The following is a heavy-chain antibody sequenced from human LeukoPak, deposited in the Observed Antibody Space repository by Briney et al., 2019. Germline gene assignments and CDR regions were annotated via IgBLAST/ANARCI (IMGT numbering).Heavy chain of an antibody. D-gene: IGHD2-15*01. CDR2: IIPIFGKA. CDR3: ARGYCSGGSCSAWFDP. J-gene: IGHJ5*02. V-gene: IGHV1-69*05. CDR1: GGTFSSYA. Sequence: SVKVSCKASGGTFSSYAISWVRQAPGQGLEWMGGIIPIFGKANYAQKFQGRVTITTDESTSTAYMELSSLRSEDTAVYYCARGYCSGGSCSAWFDPWGQGTLVSVSS.